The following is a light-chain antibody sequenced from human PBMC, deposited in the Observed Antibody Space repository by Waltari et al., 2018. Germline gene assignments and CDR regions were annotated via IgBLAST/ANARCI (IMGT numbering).Light chain of an antibody. J-gene: IGKJ1*01. V-gene: IGKV1-5*03. Sequence: DIQMTQSPSTLSASVGDRVTITCRASQSVNSWVAWYQQKPRKAPKPLIFKASNLESGVPSRVSGSGSGTEFTLTISSLQPDDFATYHCQQYDSYWTFGQGTKVEIK. CDR2: KAS. CDR1: QSVNSW. CDR3: QQYDSYWT.